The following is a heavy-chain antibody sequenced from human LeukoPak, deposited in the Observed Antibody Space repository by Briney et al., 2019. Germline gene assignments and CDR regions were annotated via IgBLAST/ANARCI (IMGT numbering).Heavy chain of an antibody. J-gene: IGHJ4*02. D-gene: IGHD3-3*01. Sequence: ASVKVSCKASGYTFTSYYMHWVRQAPGQGLEWMGIINPSGGSTSYAQKFQGRVTMTRDTSTSTVYMELSSLRSEDTAVYYCAKDGGYDFWKPVFDYWGQGTLVTVSS. CDR3: AKDGGYDFWKPVFDY. CDR1: GYTFTSYY. V-gene: IGHV1-46*01. CDR2: INPSGGST.